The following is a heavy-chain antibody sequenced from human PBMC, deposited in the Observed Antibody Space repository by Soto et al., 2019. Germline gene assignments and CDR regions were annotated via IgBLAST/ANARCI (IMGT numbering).Heavy chain of an antibody. D-gene: IGHD6-13*01. J-gene: IGHJ5*02. CDR1: GFTFRSFT. CDR3: TRDASRDSSARGWFDP. Sequence: WRSLRLSCSASGFTFRSFTMNWFRQAPGKGLEWVSTISSNSAHIYYTDALRGRFTISRDNAKNSLHLQMNSLRAEDTAVYYCTRDASRDSSARGWFDPWGPGTLVTVSS. V-gene: IGHV3-21*01. CDR2: ISSNSAHI.